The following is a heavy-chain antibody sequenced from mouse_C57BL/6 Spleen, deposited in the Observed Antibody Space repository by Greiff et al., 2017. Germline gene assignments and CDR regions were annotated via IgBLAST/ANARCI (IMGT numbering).Heavy chain of an antibody. CDR3: ARAKGNYHQGWYFDV. J-gene: IGHJ1*03. CDR1: GYTFTSYW. D-gene: IGHD1-1*01. Sequence: QVQLQQPGAELVRPGTSVKLSCKASGYTFTSYWMHWVKQRPGQGLEWIGVIDPSDSYTNYNQKFKGKATLTVDTSSSTAYMQLSSLTSEDSAVYYCARAKGNYHQGWYFDVWGTGTTVTVSS. CDR2: IDPSDSYT. V-gene: IGHV1-59*01.